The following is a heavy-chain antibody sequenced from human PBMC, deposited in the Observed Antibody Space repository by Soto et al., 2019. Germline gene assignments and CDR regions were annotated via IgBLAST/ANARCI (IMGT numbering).Heavy chain of an antibody. Sequence: GGSLRLSCAASKFTFSSYAMSWVRQAPGKGLEWVSLISGSSGTTYYADSVKGRFTISRDNSKNTLYLQMNNLRAEDTAVYYCAKNQGEDYWGQGTLVTVSS. D-gene: IGHD3-10*01. CDR1: KFTFSSYA. J-gene: IGHJ4*02. V-gene: IGHV3-23*01. CDR2: ISGSSGTT. CDR3: AKNQGEDY.